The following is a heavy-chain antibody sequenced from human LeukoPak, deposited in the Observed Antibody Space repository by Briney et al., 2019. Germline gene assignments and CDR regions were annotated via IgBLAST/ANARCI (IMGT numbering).Heavy chain of an antibody. D-gene: IGHD2-2*01. CDR1: GGSVYSSPYY. CDR3: ARGELVIVPAVNYYYYYMDV. J-gene: IGHJ6*03. Sequence: SETLSLTCSVSGGSVYSSPYYWGWIRQPPGKGLEWLGSIYYNGITYYNPSLKSRVTISEDTSKNQFSLRLSSVTAADTAVYYCARGELVIVPAVNYYYYYMDVWGKGTTVTVSS. V-gene: IGHV4-39*07. CDR2: IYYNGIT.